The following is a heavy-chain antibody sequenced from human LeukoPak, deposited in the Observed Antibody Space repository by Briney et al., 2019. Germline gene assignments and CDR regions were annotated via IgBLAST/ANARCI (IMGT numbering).Heavy chain of an antibody. CDR2: IKQDGSEK. CDR1: GFTFSSYW. J-gene: IGHJ4*02. V-gene: IGHV3-7*01. D-gene: IGHD3-3*01. Sequence: GGSLRLSCAASGFTFSSYWMSWVRQAPGKGLEWVANIKQDGSEKYYVDSVKGRFTISRDNAKNSLYLQMNSLRAEDTAVYYCAKSPPPITIFGVGLFDYWGQGTLVTVSS. CDR3: AKSPPPITIFGVGLFDY.